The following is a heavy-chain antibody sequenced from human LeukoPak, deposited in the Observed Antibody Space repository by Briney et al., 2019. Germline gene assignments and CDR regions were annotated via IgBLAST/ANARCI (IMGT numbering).Heavy chain of an antibody. CDR2: ISGSGGST. V-gene: IGHV3-23*01. J-gene: IGHJ6*02. Sequence: GGSLRLSCAASGFTFSSYAMSWVRQAPGKGLEWVSAISGSGGSTYYADSVKGRFTISRDNSKTTLYLQMNSLRAEDTAVYYCAKAAGNYYYYYYGMDVWGQGTTVTVSS. CDR1: GFTFSSYA. D-gene: IGHD1-1*01. CDR3: AKAAGNYYYYYYGMDV.